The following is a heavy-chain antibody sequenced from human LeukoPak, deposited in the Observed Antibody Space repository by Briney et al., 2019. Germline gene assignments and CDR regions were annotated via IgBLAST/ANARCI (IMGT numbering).Heavy chain of an antibody. V-gene: IGHV3-23*01. CDR2: ITSGGRST. CDR1: GFTFSSYA. CDR3: AKDWGGRRGAFDT. J-gene: IGHJ3*02. D-gene: IGHD3-16*01. Sequence: GGSLRLSCAASGFTFSSYAMSWVRQAPGKGLEWVSTITSGGRSTYYADSVKGRFTISRDNSKNTLYLQMNSLRAEDTAVYYCAKDWGGRRGAFDTWGQGTMVTVSS.